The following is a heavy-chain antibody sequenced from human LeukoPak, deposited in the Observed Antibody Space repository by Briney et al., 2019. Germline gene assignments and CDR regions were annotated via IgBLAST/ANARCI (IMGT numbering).Heavy chain of an antibody. CDR1: GFTFSTFW. V-gene: IGHV3-74*01. CDR2: INSDGSTT. CDR3: ARVQDYGDYGGSFDY. D-gene: IGHD4-17*01. J-gene: IGHJ4*02. Sequence: GGSLRLSCSASGFTFSTFWMHWVRQAPGKGLVWVSRINSDGSTTSYADSVKGRSTISRDNAKNTLYLQMNSLRVEDTAVYYCARVQDYGDYGGSFDYWGQGTLVTVSS.